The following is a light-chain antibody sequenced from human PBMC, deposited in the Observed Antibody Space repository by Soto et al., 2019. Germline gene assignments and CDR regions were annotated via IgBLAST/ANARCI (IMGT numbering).Light chain of an antibody. CDR2: GGF. Sequence: IVLTQSRGTLSVSPGERVILSCRASQTLRNKLAWYQQKPGQAPRLPIYGGFTRATGIPARFSGSGSGTEFALTLHSLQSEDFAIYYCQQHNALPLTFGPGTKLDLK. J-gene: IGKJ3*01. CDR1: QTLRNK. CDR3: QQHNALPLT. V-gene: IGKV3-15*01.